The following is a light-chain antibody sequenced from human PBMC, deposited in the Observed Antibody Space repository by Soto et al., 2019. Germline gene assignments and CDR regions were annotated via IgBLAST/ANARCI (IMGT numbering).Light chain of an antibody. J-gene: IGLJ1*01. CDR3: SSYTSSSTYV. CDR1: SSDVGGFNY. Sequence: QSVLTQPPSASGSPGQSITISCTGTSSDVGGFNYVSWHQQHPGKAPKVIIYEVTKRPSGVPDRFSGSKSANTASLTVSGLQAEDEADCYCSSYTSSSTYVFGTGTKVTVL. CDR2: EVT. V-gene: IGLV2-8*01.